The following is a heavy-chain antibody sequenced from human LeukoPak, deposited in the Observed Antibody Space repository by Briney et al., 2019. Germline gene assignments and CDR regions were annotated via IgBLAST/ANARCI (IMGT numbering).Heavy chain of an antibody. D-gene: IGHD6-13*01. CDR1: GFTVSSNY. V-gene: IGHV3-66*01. CDR3: ARGVQYSSSWYWRNWFDP. J-gene: IGHJ5*02. Sequence: GGSLRLSCAASGFTVSSNYMSWARQAPGKGLEWVSVIYSGGSTYYADSVKGRFTISRDNSKNTLYLQMNSLRAEDTAVYYCARGVQYSSSWYWRNWFDPWGQGTLVTVSS. CDR2: IYSGGST.